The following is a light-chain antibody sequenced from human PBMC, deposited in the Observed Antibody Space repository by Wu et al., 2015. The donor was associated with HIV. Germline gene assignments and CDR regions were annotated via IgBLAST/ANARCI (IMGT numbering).Light chain of an antibody. V-gene: IGKV1-39*01. CDR3: QQTYSTPKT. CDR2: AAS. CDR1: QSISSD. Sequence: DIQMTQSPSSLSASVGDRVTITCRASQSISSDLKWYQQKPGAAPQLLIYAASSLQSGVPSRFSGSGSGTDFTLTISSLQPEDFATYYCQQTYSTPKTFGQGTKVEIK. J-gene: IGKJ1*01.